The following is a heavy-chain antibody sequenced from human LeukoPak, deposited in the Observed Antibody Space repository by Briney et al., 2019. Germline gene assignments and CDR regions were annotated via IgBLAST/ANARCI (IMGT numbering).Heavy chain of an antibody. Sequence: GGSLRLSCAASGFIFSSYAVHWVRQAPGKGLEWVAIISYDGRNKYYADSVKGRSTISRDNSGNTLSLQMNNLRTEDTAVFYCARAAQIPTALDYWGQGTLVTVSS. CDR1: GFIFSSYA. J-gene: IGHJ4*02. D-gene: IGHD2-2*01. CDR2: ISYDGRNK. CDR3: ARAAQIPTALDY. V-gene: IGHV3-30*04.